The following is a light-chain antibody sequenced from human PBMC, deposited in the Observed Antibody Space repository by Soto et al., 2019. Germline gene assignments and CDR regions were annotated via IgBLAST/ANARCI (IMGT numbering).Light chain of an antibody. J-gene: IGLJ2*01. CDR3: QSYDSNNRGV. CDR1: SGSIATNY. V-gene: IGLV6-57*02. CDR2: EDN. Sequence: NFMLTQPHSVSASPGKTVTISCTGSSGSIATNYVQWYQQRPGSAPTTVIYEDNQRSSGVPDRFSGSIDSSSNSASLTISGLKTEDEADYYCQSYDSNNRGVFGGGTKLTVL.